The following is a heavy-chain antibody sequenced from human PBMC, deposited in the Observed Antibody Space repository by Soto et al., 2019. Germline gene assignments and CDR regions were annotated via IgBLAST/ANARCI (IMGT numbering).Heavy chain of an antibody. J-gene: IGHJ4*02. CDR3: AREVLELTFDY. Sequence: SETLSLTCTVSGGSISSGGYYWSWIRQHPGKGLEWIGYIYYSGSTYYNPSLKSRVTISVDTSKNQFSLKLSSVTAADTAVYYCAREVLELTFDYWGQGTLVTVSS. CDR1: GGSISSGGYY. V-gene: IGHV4-31*03. D-gene: IGHD1-7*01. CDR2: IYYSGST.